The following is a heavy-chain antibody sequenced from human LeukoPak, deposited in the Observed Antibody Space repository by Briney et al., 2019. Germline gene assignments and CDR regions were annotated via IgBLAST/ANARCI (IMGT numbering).Heavy chain of an antibody. CDR2: IILILGIA. CDR1: GYTFTSYD. CDR3: ARDDRVVAFDI. J-gene: IGHJ3*02. Sequence: SVKVSCKASGYTFTSYDINWVRQAPGQGLEWMGRIILILGIANYVQKFQGRVTITADKSTSTTYMELSSLRSEDTAVYYCARDDRVVAFDIWGQGTMVTVSS. V-gene: IGHV1-69*04. D-gene: IGHD3-10*01.